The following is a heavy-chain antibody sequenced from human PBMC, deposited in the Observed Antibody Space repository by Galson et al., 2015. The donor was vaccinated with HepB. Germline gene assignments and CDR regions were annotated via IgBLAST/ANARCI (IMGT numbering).Heavy chain of an antibody. D-gene: IGHD6-19*01. V-gene: IGHV6-1*01. CDR2: TYYRSKWYD. CDR1: GDSVSSNNAA. Sequence: CAISGDSVSSNNAAWNWIRQSPSRGLEWLGRTYYRSKWYDDYAVSVKSRIVISSNTSKNQFSLQLNSVTPDDTAVYYCARDRGGSSGWFDNGMDVWGQGTTVTVSS. J-gene: IGHJ6*02. CDR3: ARDRGGSSGWFDNGMDV.